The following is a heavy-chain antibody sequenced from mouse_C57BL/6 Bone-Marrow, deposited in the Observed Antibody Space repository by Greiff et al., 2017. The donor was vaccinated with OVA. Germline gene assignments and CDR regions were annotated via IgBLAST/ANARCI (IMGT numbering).Heavy chain of an antibody. V-gene: IGHV1-59*01. CDR1: GYTFTSYW. CDR3: ALDSSGYVSDFDY. Sequence: VQLQQPGAELVRPGTSVKLSCKASGYTFTSYWMHWVKQRPEQGLEWMGWIDPSDSYTNYNQKFKGKATLTVDTSSSTAYMQLSSLTSEDSAVYYCALDSSGYVSDFDYWGQGTTLTVSS. D-gene: IGHD3-2*02. CDR2: IDPSDSYT. J-gene: IGHJ2*01.